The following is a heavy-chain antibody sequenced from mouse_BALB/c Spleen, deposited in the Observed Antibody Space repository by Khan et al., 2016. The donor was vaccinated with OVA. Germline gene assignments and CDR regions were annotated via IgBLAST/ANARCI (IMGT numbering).Heavy chain of an antibody. Sequence: VQLQQSGPELMKPGASVKISCKASGYSFTSYYIHWVKQSHGETLEWIGYIDPFNGGTTYNQKFTGKATLTVDKSSSTAYMHLSSLTSEDSAVYYCARHVSISWFAYWGQGSLVTVSA. CDR1: GYSFTSYY. D-gene: IGHD1-1*01. V-gene: IGHV1S135*01. CDR2: IDPFNGGT. CDR3: ARHVSISWFAY. J-gene: IGHJ3*01.